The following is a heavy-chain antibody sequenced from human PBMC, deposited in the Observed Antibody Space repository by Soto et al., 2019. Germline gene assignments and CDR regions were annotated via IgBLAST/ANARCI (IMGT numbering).Heavy chain of an antibody. CDR1: GFSLSTGGVG. Sequence: QITLMESGPTLVKPTQTLTLTCTFSGFSLSTGGVGVGWVRQPPGKALEWLGLIYWDDDKRYSPSLRSRLTITKDTSKNKVVLTMTNMDPVDTATYYCTHSRCGGDCLQSYSSHYYYGMDVWGQGTTVTVPS. D-gene: IGHD2-21*02. CDR2: IYWDDDK. CDR3: THSRCGGDCLQSYSSHYYYGMDV. V-gene: IGHV2-5*02. J-gene: IGHJ6*02.